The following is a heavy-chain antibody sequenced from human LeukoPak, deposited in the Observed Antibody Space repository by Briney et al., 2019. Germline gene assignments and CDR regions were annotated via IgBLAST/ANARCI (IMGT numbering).Heavy chain of an antibody. CDR2: LSSGSTYI. Sequence: PGGSLRLFCAASGFTFISDTMNWVRQAPGKGLEWVSSLSSGSTYIYYADSVKGRFTISRDNAKNSLFLQMNSLRAEDTAVYYCARAYITMVRGVLTRFDYWGQGTLVTVSS. D-gene: IGHD3-10*01. CDR1: GFTFISDT. CDR3: ARAYITMVRGVLTRFDY. J-gene: IGHJ4*02. V-gene: IGHV3-21*01.